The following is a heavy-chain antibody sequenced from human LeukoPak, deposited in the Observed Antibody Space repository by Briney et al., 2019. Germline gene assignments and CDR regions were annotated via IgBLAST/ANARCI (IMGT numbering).Heavy chain of an antibody. CDR3: ARSHRWHGGLDY. D-gene: IGHD4-23*01. Sequence: SETLSLTCAVSGGSISISNSNWWSWVRQPPGKGLEWIGEIYHSGSTNYNPSLKSRVTISVDKSKNQFSLKLSSVTAADTAVYYCARSHRWHGGLDYWGQGTLVTVSS. CDR2: IYHSGST. J-gene: IGHJ4*02. CDR1: GGSISISNSNW. V-gene: IGHV4-4*02.